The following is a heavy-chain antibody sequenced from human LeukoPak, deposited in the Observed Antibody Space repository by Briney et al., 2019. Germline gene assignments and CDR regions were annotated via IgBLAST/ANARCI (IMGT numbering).Heavy chain of an antibody. D-gene: IGHD3-10*01. V-gene: IGHV3-23*01. Sequence: GGSLRLSCAASGFTFSSYAMSWVRQAPGKGLEWVSAISGSGGSTYYADSVKGRFTISRDNAKNSLYLQMNSLRAEDTAVYYCAREKGITMVRGAGRGLHYYYYMDVWGKGTTVTVSS. J-gene: IGHJ6*03. CDR1: GFTFSSYA. CDR2: ISGSGGST. CDR3: AREKGITMVRGAGRGLHYYYYMDV.